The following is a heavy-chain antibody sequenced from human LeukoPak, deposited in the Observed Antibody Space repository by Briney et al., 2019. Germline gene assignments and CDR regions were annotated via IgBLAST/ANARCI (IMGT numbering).Heavy chain of an antibody. J-gene: IGHJ4*02. CDR1: GGSISSYY. CDR3: ARLNNEFWY. CDR2: VYYSGST. Sequence: SETLSLTCTVSGGSISSYYWGWIRQPPGKGLEWIGSVYYSGSTYSNPSLKSRVTIFVDTSKNQFSLKLTSVTAADTGVYYCARLNNEFWYWGQGTLVTVSS. D-gene: IGHD3-3*01. V-gene: IGHV4-39*01.